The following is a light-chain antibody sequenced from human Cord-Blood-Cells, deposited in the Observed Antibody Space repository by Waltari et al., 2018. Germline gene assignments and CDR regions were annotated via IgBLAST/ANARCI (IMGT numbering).Light chain of an antibody. V-gene: IGKV3-11*01. CDR3: QQRSNT. CDR2: DAS. CDR1: QRVSSY. J-gene: IGKJ5*01. Sequence: EIVLTQSPATLSLSPGERATLSCRASQRVSSYLAWYQQKPGQAPRLLIYDASNRATGIPARFSGSGSGTDFTLTISGLEPEDFAVYYCQQRSNTFGQGTRLEIK.